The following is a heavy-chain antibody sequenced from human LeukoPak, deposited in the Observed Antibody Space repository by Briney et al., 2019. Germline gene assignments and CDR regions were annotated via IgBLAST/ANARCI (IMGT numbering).Heavy chain of an antibody. CDR2: LSGSGAGT. J-gene: IGHJ4*02. D-gene: IGHD3-10*01. Sequence: GSLRLSCAASGFTFSDYALGWVRQAPGRGLEWVATLSGSGAGTYYSDSVQGRFTISRDNSKRTLFLQMNSLRAEDTAVYYCARDRYYYGSGSYPGDYWGQGTLVTVSS. CDR3: ARDRYYYGSGSYPGDY. CDR1: GFTFSDYA. V-gene: IGHV3-23*01.